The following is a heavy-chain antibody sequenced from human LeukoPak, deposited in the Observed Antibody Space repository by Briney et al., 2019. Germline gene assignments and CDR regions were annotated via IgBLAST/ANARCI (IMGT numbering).Heavy chain of an antibody. Sequence: SVKVSCKASGGTFSSYAISWVRQAPGQGLEWMGGIIPIFGTANYAQKFQGRVTITADESTSTAHMELSSLRSEDTAVYYCASVHAGRYFDWLLLDYWGQGTLVTVSS. D-gene: IGHD3-9*01. CDR2: IIPIFGTA. J-gene: IGHJ4*02. CDR1: GGTFSSYA. V-gene: IGHV1-69*01. CDR3: ASVHAGRYFDWLLLDY.